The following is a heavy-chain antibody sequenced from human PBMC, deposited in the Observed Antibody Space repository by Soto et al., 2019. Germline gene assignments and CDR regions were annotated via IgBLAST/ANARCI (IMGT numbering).Heavy chain of an antibody. CDR2: INHSGST. CDR1: GGSFSGYY. CDR3: ARVDARSGWLFDY. Sequence: QVQLQQWGAGLLKPSETLSLTCAVYGGSFSGYYWSWIPQPPGKGLEWIGEINHSGSTTYNPSLTSRDTGTVDTSKDQFSLTRSTVTAADTAVYYCARVDARSGWLFDYWGQGTPVTVSS. D-gene: IGHD6-19*01. V-gene: IGHV4-34*01. J-gene: IGHJ4*02.